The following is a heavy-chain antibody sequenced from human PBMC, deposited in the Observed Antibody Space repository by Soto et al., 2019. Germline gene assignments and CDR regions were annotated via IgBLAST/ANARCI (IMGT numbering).Heavy chain of an antibody. Sequence: SETLSLTCAVYGGSFSGYYWSWIRQPPGKGLEWIGEINHSGSTYYNPSPKSRVTISVDTSKNQFSLKLSSVTAADTAVYYCARHRYSSGWRDPKFDYWGQGTLVTVSS. J-gene: IGHJ4*02. D-gene: IGHD6-19*01. CDR1: GGSFSGYY. CDR2: INHSGST. V-gene: IGHV4-34*01. CDR3: ARHRYSSGWRDPKFDY.